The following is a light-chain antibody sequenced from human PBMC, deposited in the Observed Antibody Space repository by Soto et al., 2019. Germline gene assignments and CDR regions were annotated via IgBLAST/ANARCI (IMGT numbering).Light chain of an antibody. Sequence: EIVLTQPPGTLSLSPGERPTLSCRASQSVSSSYLAWYQQKPGQAPRLLIYGASSRATGIPDRFSGSGSGTDFTLTISRLEPEDFAVYYCQQYGSSPRTFGQGTKVDIK. V-gene: IGKV3-20*01. CDR1: QSVSSSY. J-gene: IGKJ1*01. CDR3: QQYGSSPRT. CDR2: GAS.